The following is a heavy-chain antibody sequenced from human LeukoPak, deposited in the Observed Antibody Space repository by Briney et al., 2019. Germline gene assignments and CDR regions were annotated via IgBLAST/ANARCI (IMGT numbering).Heavy chain of an antibody. CDR2: INHSGST. CDR1: GGSFGGYY. D-gene: IGHD2-2*01. J-gene: IGHJ6*03. Sequence: SETLSLTCAVYGGSFGGYYWSWIRQPPGKGLEWIGEINHSGSTNYNPSLKSRVTISVDTSKNQFSLKLSSVTAADTAVYYCARASHYCSSTSCYYYYYYYYMDVWGKGTTVTVSS. CDR3: ARASHYCSSTSCYYYYYYYYMDV. V-gene: IGHV4-34*01.